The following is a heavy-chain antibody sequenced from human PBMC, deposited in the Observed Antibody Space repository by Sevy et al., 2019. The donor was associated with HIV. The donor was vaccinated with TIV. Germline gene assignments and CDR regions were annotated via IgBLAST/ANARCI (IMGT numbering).Heavy chain of an antibody. CDR2: FSFGCGKI. CDR1: GFTFSSYA. D-gene: IGHD3-10*02. J-gene: IGHJ4*02. Sequence: GSLRLSCAASGFTFSSYAMSLVRQAPGKGLGWVSTFSFGCGKINYADPVKGRFTISRDNSKNTLYLQMHSLRAEDTAVYYCAREGCSKPHDYWGQGTLVTVSS. V-gene: IGHV3-23*01. CDR3: AREGCSKPHDY.